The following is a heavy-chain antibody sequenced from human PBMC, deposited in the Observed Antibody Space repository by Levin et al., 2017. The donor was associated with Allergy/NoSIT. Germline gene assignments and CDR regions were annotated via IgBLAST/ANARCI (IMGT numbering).Heavy chain of an antibody. J-gene: IGHJ4*02. CDR1: GYSFTSYW. V-gene: IGHV5-10-1*01. D-gene: IGHD5-18*01. CDR2: IDPSDSYT. CDR3: ASETKRGYSYGKPAY. Sequence: GESLKISCKGSGYSFTSYWISWVRQMPGKGLEWMGRIDPSDSYTNYSPSFQGHVTISADKSISTAYLQWSSLKASDTAMYYCASETKRGYSYGKPAYWGQGTLVTVSS.